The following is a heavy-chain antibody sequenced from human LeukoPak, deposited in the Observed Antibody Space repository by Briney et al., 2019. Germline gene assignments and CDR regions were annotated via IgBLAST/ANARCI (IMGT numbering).Heavy chain of an antibody. CDR3: ARDLYDILTGPETYYFDY. Sequence: GGSLRLSCAASGFTFSNYAMSWVRQAPGKGLEWVSAISGSGGGTYYADSVRGRFTISRDNSKNSLYLQMNSLRAEDTAVYYCARDLYDILTGPETYYFDYWGQGTLVTVSS. CDR1: GFTFSNYA. V-gene: IGHV3-23*01. CDR2: ISGSGGGT. J-gene: IGHJ4*02. D-gene: IGHD3-9*01.